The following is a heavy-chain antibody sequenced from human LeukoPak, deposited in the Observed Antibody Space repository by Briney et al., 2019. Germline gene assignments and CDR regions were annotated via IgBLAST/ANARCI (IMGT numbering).Heavy chain of an antibody. J-gene: IGHJ5*02. D-gene: IGHD3-10*01. CDR3: ARDIIGMEFDP. Sequence: GGSLRLSCAASGFTFSSYAMHWVRQAPGKGLEWVADISYDGSNKYYADSVKGRFTISRDNSKNTLYLQMNSLRAEDTAVYYCARDIIGMEFDPWGQGTLVTVSS. CDR1: GFTFSSYA. V-gene: IGHV3-30*04. CDR2: ISYDGSNK.